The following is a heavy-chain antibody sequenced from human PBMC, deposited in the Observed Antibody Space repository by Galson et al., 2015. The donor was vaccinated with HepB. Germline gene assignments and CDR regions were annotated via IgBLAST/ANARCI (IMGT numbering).Heavy chain of an antibody. CDR1: GFTFSNYA. CDR2: ISSSGDNT. D-gene: IGHD1-26*01. J-gene: IGHJ3*02. Sequence: SLRLSCAASGFTFSNYAMTWVRQAPGKGLEWVSSISSSGDNTYYADSVKGRFTISRDNSKNTVYLQMNSLRAEDTAVYYCAKDLSFSGGSYSIWAFDIWGQGTMVTVSS. V-gene: IGHV3-23*01. CDR3: AKDLSFSGGSYSIWAFDI.